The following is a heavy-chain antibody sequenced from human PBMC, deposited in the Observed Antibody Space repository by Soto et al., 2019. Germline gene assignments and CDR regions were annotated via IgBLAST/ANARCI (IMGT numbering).Heavy chain of an antibody. D-gene: IGHD3-10*01. CDR1: GYTFTGYY. Sequence: ASVKVSCKASGYTFTGYYMHWVRQAPGQGLEWMGWINPNSGGTNYAQKFQGWVTMTRDTSISTAYMELSRLRSDDTAVYYCARGERFGGSGSYYLPNNWFDPWGQGTLVTVSS. J-gene: IGHJ5*02. CDR3: ARGERFGGSGSYYLPNNWFDP. V-gene: IGHV1-2*04. CDR2: INPNSGGT.